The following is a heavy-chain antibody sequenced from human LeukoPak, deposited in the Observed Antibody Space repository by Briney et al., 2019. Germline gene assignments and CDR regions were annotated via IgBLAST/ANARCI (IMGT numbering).Heavy chain of an antibody. CDR3: AKVLAGRDY. V-gene: IGHV3-23*01. Sequence: GGSLRLSCTASGFTFGDYAMTRVRQAPGKGLEWVSAISGSGGSTYYADSVKGRFTISRDNSKNTLYLQMNSLRAEDTAVYYCAKVLAGRDYWGQGTLVTVSS. CDR1: GFTFGDYA. J-gene: IGHJ4*02. CDR2: ISGSGGST. D-gene: IGHD6-19*01.